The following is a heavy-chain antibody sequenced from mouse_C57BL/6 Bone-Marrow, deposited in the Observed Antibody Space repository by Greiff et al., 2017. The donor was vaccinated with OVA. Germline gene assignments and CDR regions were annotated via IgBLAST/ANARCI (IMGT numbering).Heavy chain of an antibody. CDR1: GYTFTSYW. V-gene: IGHV1-72*01. J-gene: IGHJ3*01. D-gene: IGHD2-1*01. CDR3: SLPWAAY. Sequence: QVHVKQPGAELVKPGASVKLSCKASGYTFTSYWMHWVQQRPGRGLEWIGRIDPNSGGTKYNEKFKSKATLTVDKPASTDYMQLSSLTSEDSAVYYCSLPWAAYWGQGTLVTVSA. CDR2: IDPNSGGT.